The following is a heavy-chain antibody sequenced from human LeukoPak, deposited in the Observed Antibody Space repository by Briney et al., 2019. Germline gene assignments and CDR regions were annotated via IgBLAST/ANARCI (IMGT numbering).Heavy chain of an antibody. D-gene: IGHD2-15*01. J-gene: IGHJ4*02. CDR2: VYPSGGT. CDR1: GVSISSGTYY. Sequence: SQTLSLICTVSGVSISSGTYYLSWIRQSAGKGLEWIGLVYPSGGTNYNPSLKSRLTISIDASKNQFSLNLSSVTAADTAVYYCATGGAPDCSVGTCYSLDSWGQGTLVTVSS. CDR3: ATGGAPDCSVGTCYSLDS. V-gene: IGHV4-61*02.